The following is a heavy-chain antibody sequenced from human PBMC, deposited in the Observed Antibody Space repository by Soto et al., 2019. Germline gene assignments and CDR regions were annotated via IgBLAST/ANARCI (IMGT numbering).Heavy chain of an antibody. D-gene: IGHD1-26*01. V-gene: IGHV1-8*02. CDR2: MNPNSGNT. CDR3: AGGGSDDAFDI. J-gene: IGHJ3*02. CDR1: GYTFTSYG. Sequence: VKVSCKASGYTFTSYGISWVRQATGQGLEWMGWMNPNSGNTGYAQKFQGRVTMTRNTSISTAYMELSSLRSEDTAVYYCAGGGSDDAFDIWGQGTMVTVSS.